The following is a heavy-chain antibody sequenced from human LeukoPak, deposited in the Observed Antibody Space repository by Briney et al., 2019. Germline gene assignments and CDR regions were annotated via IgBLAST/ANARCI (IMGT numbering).Heavy chain of an antibody. CDR1: GFPFQDSG. CDR2: INWNGDTT. CDR3: ARQTRGYVYYFDY. J-gene: IGHJ4*02. D-gene: IGHD2-2*01. Sequence: GGSLRLSCAASGFPFQDSGLSWVRQAPGKGLEWISGINWNGDTTVYADSVKGRFTISRDNAKNSLYLQMNSLRVDDTAFYYCARQTRGYVYYFDYWGQGTLVTVSS. V-gene: IGHV3-20*04.